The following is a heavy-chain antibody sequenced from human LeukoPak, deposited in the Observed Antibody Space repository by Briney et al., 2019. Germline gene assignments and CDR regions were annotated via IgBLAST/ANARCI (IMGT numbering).Heavy chain of an antibody. V-gene: IGHV4-39*01. Sequence: SETLSLTCTVSGGSISSHSYHWGWIRQPPGKGLEWIGSIYFSGSTYFNPSFKSRVSISLDTSKNQFSLELSSVTAADTAVYSCARHINYYDTSGYYAYYFDFWGQGTLVTVSS. CDR1: GGSISSHSYH. D-gene: IGHD3-22*01. CDR3: ARHINYYDTSGYYAYYFDF. J-gene: IGHJ4*02. CDR2: IYFSGST.